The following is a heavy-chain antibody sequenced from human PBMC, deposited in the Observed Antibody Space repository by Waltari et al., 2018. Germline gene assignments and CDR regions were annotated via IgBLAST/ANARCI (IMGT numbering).Heavy chain of an antibody. J-gene: IGHJ6*02. D-gene: IGHD3-10*01. CDR1: GFKFTDAW. CDR2: IKSRSDGGTG. V-gene: IGHV3-15*01. Sequence: VQLVESGGGSVKPGGSLSLYCTASGFKFTDAWMGWVRRAAGKGLEWVGHIKSRSDGGTGEYAAPVKGRFAISRDDSKNTVWLQMDSLKTEDTAVYYCATNHLVRGSHWSYGMDVWGQGTTVTVSS. CDR3: ATNHLVRGSHWSYGMDV.